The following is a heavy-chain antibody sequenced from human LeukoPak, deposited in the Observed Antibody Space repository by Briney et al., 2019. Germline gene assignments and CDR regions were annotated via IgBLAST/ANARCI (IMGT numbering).Heavy chain of an antibody. CDR1: GFRFEGYA. J-gene: IGHJ3*02. CDR3: VKDNCCPECAFDI. D-gene: IGHD2-21*02. V-gene: IGHV3-43*02. CDR2: ISGDGTFT. Sequence: PGGSLRLSCAASGFRFEGYAMHWVRQAPGKGLEWVSLISGDGTFTYYADSVKGRFTVSRDNTKNSLYLQMNSLRADDTALYYCVKDNCCPECAFDIWGLGTRVTASS.